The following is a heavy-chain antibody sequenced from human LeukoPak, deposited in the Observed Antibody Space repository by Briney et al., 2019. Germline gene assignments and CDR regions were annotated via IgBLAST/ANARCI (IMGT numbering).Heavy chain of an antibody. CDR2: INPNSGGT. V-gene: IGHV1-2*06. CDR3: ARDFVYDYVWGSYRYNYSDY. D-gene: IGHD3-16*02. Sequence: ASVKVSCKASGYTFTGYYMHWVRQAPGQGLEWMGRINPNSGGTNYAQKFQGRVTMTRDTSISTAYMELSRLRSDDTAVYYCARDFVYDYVWGSYRYNYSDYWGQGTLVTVSS. CDR1: GYTFTGYY. J-gene: IGHJ4*02.